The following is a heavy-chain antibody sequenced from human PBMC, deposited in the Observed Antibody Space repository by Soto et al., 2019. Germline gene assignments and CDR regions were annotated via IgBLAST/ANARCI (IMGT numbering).Heavy chain of an antibody. D-gene: IGHD4-17*01. Sequence: PGGSLRLSCAASGFTFSSYSMNWVRQAPGKGLEWVSSISSSSSYIYYADSVKGRFTISRDNAKNSLYLQMNSLRAEDTAVYYCAREGQSTVTPFDPWGQGTLVTVSS. CDR3: AREGQSTVTPFDP. CDR2: ISSSSSYI. CDR1: GFTFSSYS. V-gene: IGHV3-21*01. J-gene: IGHJ5*02.